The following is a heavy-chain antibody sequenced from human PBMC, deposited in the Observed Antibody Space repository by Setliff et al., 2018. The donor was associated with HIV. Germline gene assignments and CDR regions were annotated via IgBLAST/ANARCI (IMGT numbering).Heavy chain of an antibody. Sequence: ASVKVSCKASGYPFSGYGISWVRQAPGQGLEWMGWISAYSGDTNYAQKFQGRLTMTTDTSTSTAYMELNSLSSEDTAVYYCASSSGWYGAAQFDPWGQGTRVTVSS. CDR2: ISAYSGDT. J-gene: IGHJ5*02. D-gene: IGHD6-19*01. CDR3: ASSSGWYGAAQFDP. V-gene: IGHV1-18*01. CDR1: GYPFSGYG.